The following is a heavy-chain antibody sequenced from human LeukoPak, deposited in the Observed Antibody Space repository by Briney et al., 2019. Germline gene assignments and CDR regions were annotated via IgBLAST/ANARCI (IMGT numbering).Heavy chain of an antibody. D-gene: IGHD4-17*01. J-gene: IGHJ3*02. CDR2: IYHSGST. V-gene: IGHV4-30-2*01. CDR3: ARRVYGDYNAFDI. Sequence: SETLSLTCTVSGGSISSGGYYWSWIRQPPGKGLEWIGYIYHSGSTYYNPSLKSRVTISVDRSKNQFSLKLSSVTAADTAVYYCARRVYGDYNAFDIWGQGTMVTVSS. CDR1: GGSISSGGYY.